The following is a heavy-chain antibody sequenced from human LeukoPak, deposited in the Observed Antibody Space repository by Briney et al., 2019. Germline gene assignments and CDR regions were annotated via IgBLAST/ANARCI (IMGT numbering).Heavy chain of an antibody. CDR1: GGTFSSYA. J-gene: IGHJ4*02. Sequence: SVKVSCKASGGTFSSYAISWVRQAPGQGLERMGGIIPIFGTANYAQRFQGRVTITTDESTSTAYMELSSLRSEDTAVYYCATTPYYYDSSGYFYYFDYWGQGTLVTVSS. CDR3: ATTPYYYDSSGYFYYFDY. CDR2: IIPIFGTA. V-gene: IGHV1-69*05. D-gene: IGHD3-22*01.